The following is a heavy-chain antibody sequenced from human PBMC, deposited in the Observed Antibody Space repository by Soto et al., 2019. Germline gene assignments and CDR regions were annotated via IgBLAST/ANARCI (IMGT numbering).Heavy chain of an antibody. CDR2: INWNGRTK. CDR1: GFSFDDYG. CDR3: ARASPRCRYFDWLIFPLGH. J-gene: IGHJ4*02. Sequence: GGSLRLSCAASGFSFDDYGMSWVRQVPGKRLEWVAGINWNGRTKDYVDSVKGRFTISRDTAKSSVYLQMNSLRAEDTALYFFARASPRCRYFDWLIFPLGHWGQETLVTVSS. V-gene: IGHV3-20*04. D-gene: IGHD3-9*01.